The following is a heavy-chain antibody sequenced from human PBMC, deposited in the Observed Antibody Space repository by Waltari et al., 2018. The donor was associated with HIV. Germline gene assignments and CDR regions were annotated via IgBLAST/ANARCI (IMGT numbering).Heavy chain of an antibody. J-gene: IGHJ4*02. CDR1: GYSFTNFA. Sequence: QVQLVQSASELKKPGASVKVSCRASGYSFTNFALNWVRQAPGQGLEWMGWINTNTGNPTYAQGFKGRFVLSLDTSVSTSYLQISSLKAEDTAVYYCARDRKQQLGGGGDYFDYWGRGTLVTVSS. CDR2: INTNTGNP. V-gene: IGHV7-4-1*02. D-gene: IGHD6-13*01. CDR3: ARDRKQQLGGGGDYFDY.